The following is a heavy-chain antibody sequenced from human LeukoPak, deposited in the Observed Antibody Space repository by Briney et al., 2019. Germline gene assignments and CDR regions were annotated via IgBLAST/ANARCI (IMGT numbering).Heavy chain of an antibody. J-gene: IGHJ5*02. V-gene: IGHV1-18*01. Sequence: ASVTVSCTASGYTFTSYGISWVRQAPGQGLEWMGWISAYNGNTNYAQKLQGRVTLTTNTSTSTAYMELRSLRSDDTAAYYCARGRGTTPNNWFDPWGQGTLVTVSS. CDR2: ISAYNGNT. CDR1: GYTFTSYG. D-gene: IGHD4-17*01. CDR3: ARGRGTTPNNWFDP.